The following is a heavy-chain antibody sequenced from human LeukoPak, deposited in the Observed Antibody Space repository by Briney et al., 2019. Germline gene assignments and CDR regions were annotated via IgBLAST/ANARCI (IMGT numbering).Heavy chain of an antibody. V-gene: IGHV3-23*01. CDR2: INSGGGST. CDR1: GFTFSSYA. Sequence: GGSLRLSCAASGFTFSSYAMNWVRQAPGRGLEWVSSINSGGGSTYYADSVKGRFTISRDNSKNTLYLQMNSLRDEDTAVYYCAKGSMIVIWHWGQGTLATVSS. J-gene: IGHJ4*02. D-gene: IGHD3-22*01. CDR3: AKGSMIVIWH.